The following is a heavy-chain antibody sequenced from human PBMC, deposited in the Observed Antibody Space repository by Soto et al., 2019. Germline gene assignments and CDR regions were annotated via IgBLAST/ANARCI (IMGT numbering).Heavy chain of an antibody. V-gene: IGHV4-31*01. CDR3: XXXXXXXXXXXPXXAPHYFDY. Sequence: QVQLQESGPGLVKPSQTLSLTCTVSGGSISSGGYYWSWIRQHPGKGLEWIGYIYYSGSTYYNPSLKSLVTISVVTSKNQFSLXLSSXXXXXXXXXXXXXXXXXXXXXXPXXAPHYFDYWGQGTLVTVSS. CDR1: GGSISSGGYY. CDR2: IYYSGST. J-gene: IGHJ4*02.